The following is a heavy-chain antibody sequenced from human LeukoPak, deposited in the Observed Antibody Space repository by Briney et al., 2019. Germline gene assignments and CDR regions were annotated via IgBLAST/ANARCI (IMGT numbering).Heavy chain of an antibody. CDR2: INGDGSWT. Sequence: QPGGSLRLSCTASGNSWMHWVRQAPGKGLVWVSHINGDGSWTTYADSVKGRFTISKDNAKNTVYLQMNNLRAEDTAVYYCVSFYATYWGRGTLVTVSS. CDR3: VSFYATY. CDR1: GNSW. D-gene: IGHD2-2*01. J-gene: IGHJ4*02. V-gene: IGHV3-74*01.